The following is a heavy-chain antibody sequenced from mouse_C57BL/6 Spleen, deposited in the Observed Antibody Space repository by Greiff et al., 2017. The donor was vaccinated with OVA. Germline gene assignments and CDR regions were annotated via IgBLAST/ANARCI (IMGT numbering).Heavy chain of an antibody. CDR2: IYPGSGST. D-gene: IGHD1-1*01. CDR3: TTLYYYGMDFDY. J-gene: IGHJ2*01. V-gene: IGHV1-55*01. CDR1: GYTFTSYW. Sequence: QVQLQQPGAELVKPGASVKMSCKASGYTFTSYWITWVKQRPGQGLEWIGDIYPGSGSTNYNEKFKSKATLTVDTSSSAAFMQLSILTAEDSADYYCTTLYYYGMDFDYWGQGTTLTVSS.